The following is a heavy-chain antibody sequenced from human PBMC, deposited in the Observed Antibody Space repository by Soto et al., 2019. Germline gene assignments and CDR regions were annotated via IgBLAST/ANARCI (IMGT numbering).Heavy chain of an antibody. D-gene: IGHD2-2*01. J-gene: IGHJ6*02. CDR1: GGSVSSGSYY. CDR3: ARDRADQLLGFYGMDV. Sequence: QVQLQESGPGLVKPSETLSLTCTVSGGSVSSGSYYWSWIRQPPGKGLEWIGYIYYSGSTNYNPSLKSRVTISVDTSKNQFSLKLSSVTAADTAVYYCARDRADQLLGFYGMDVWGQGTTVTVSS. V-gene: IGHV4-61*01. CDR2: IYYSGST.